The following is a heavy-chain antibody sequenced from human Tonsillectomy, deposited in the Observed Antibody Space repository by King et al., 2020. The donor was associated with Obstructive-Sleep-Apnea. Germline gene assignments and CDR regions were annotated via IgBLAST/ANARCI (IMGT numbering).Heavy chain of an antibody. CDR1: GFTFSSYS. CDR3: ARDLVPATLPVHYYGMDV. CDR2: ISSSSSYI. D-gene: IGHD2-2*01. J-gene: IGHJ6*02. V-gene: IGHV3-21*01. Sequence: QLVQSGGGLVKPGGSLRLSCAASGFTFSSYSMNWVRQAPGKGLEWVSSISSSSSYIYYSDSVKGRFTISRDNAKNSRYLQMNSLRAEDTAVYYCARDLVPATLPVHYYGMDVWGQGTTVTVSS.